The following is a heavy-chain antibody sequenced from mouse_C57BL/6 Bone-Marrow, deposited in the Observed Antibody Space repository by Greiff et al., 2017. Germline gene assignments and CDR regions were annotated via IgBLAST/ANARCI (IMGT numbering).Heavy chain of an antibody. J-gene: IGHJ3*01. CDR2: ISYDGSN. CDR3: AREGLPFAY. CDR1: GYSITSGYY. D-gene: IGHD3-3*01. V-gene: IGHV3-6*01. Sequence: ESGPGLVKPSQSLSLTCSVTGYSITSGYYWNWIRQFPGNKLEWMGYISYDGSNNYNPSLKNRISITRDTSKNQFFLQLNSVTTEDTATYYCAREGLPFAYWGQGTLVTVSA.